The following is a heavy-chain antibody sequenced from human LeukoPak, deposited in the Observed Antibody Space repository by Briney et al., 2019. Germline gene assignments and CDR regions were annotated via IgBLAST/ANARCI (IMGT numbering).Heavy chain of an antibody. V-gene: IGHV4-61*01. CDR2: IYYSGST. Sequence: SETLSLTCTVSGGSVSSGSYYWSWIRQPAGKGLEWIGYIYYSGSTNYNPSLESRVTISVDTSKNQFSLKLSSVTAADTAVYYCASYCSSTSCYADFDYWGQGTLVTVSS. CDR1: GGSVSSGSYY. J-gene: IGHJ4*02. D-gene: IGHD2-2*01. CDR3: ASYCSSTSCYADFDY.